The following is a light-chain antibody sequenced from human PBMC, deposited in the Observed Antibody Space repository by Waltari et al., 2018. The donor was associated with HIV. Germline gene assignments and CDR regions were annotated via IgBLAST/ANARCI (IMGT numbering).Light chain of an antibody. Sequence: EIVMTQFPGTMSVSPGERATLSCRACKSISSQLAWYQQKPGQAPRLLIYAASNRATGIPARFSGSGSGTDFTRTISSLQPEDFAVYYCLQYTFWPPYTFGQGTKLEMK. V-gene: IGKV3-15*01. CDR2: AAS. CDR1: KSISSQ. CDR3: LQYTFWPPYT. J-gene: IGKJ2*01.